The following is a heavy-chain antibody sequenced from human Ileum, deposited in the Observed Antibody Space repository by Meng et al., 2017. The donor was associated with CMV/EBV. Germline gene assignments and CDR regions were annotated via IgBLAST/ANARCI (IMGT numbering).Heavy chain of an antibody. J-gene: IGHJ5*02. CDR2: ISYDGSNK. CDR1: GVTFRNYP. D-gene: IGHD6-13*01. CDR3: ATSGSWNSWFDP. V-gene: IGHV3-30*04. Sequence: CAASGVTFRNYPVHWVRQAPGKGLEWVAVISYDGSNKYYADSVKGRFTISRDNSENTLYVQMNSLRPEDTAVYYCATSGSWNSWFDPWGQGTLVTVSS.